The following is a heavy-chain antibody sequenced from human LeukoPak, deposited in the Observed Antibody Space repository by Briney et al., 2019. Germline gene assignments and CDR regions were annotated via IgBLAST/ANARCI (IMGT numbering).Heavy chain of an antibody. D-gene: IGHD2-21*02. V-gene: IGHV3-43*01. CDR2: INRRGHT. Sequence: PGGSLRLSCAASGFTFCRFTMHWVRHTPGKGLEWVCLINRRGHTFYADSVEGRFTISRDNSRNSVFLQMNSLRPEDTALYHCAKEVDCPSDCLFFHSWGQGTLVTVSS. CDR3: AKEVDCPSDCLFFHS. CDR1: GFTFCRFT. J-gene: IGHJ4*02.